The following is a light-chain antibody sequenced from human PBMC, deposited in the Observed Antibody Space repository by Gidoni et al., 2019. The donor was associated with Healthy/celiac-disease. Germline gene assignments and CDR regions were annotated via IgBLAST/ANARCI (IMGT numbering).Light chain of an antibody. CDR3: QQYNSYSRT. CDR2: KAS. V-gene: IGKV1-5*03. Sequence: DIYMTQSPSTLSASVGDRVTITCRASQSISSWLAWYQQKPGKAPKLLIYKASSLESGVPSRFSGSGSGTEFTLTISSLQPDDFATYYCQQYNSYSRTFGQGTKLVIQ. J-gene: IGKJ2*01. CDR1: QSISSW.